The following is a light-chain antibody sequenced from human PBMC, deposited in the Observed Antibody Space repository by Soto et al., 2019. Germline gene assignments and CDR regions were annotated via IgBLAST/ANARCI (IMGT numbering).Light chain of an antibody. CDR3: SSYTTSSTVV. CDR1: SSDVGTYNY. V-gene: IGLV2-14*01. Sequence: QSALTQPASVSGSPGQSITISCTGTSSDVGTYNYVSWYQQHPGKAPKLMIYEVSNRPSGVSNRFSGSKSGNTASLTISGLHAEDEAEYHCSSYTTSSTVVFGGGTKLTVL. CDR2: EVS. J-gene: IGLJ2*01.